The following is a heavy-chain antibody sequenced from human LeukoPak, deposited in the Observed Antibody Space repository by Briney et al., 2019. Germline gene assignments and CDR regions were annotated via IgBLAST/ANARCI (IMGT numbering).Heavy chain of an antibody. CDR2: LSIITATP. Sequence: GGSLRLSCAASGFIFSNYAMSWVRQAPGKGLEWVSTLSIITATPYYADSMRGRSTISRDNSKNTLYLQMNSLRAEDTAIYYCAKVYYDILTGYSRHFDYWGQGILVTVSS. V-gene: IGHV3-23*01. D-gene: IGHD3-9*01. CDR1: GFIFSNYA. J-gene: IGHJ4*02. CDR3: AKVYYDILTGYSRHFDY.